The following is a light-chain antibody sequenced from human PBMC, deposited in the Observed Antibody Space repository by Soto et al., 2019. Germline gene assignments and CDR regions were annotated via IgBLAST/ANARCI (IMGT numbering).Light chain of an antibody. J-gene: IGLJ1*01. CDR1: SSDVGGYNY. CDR2: DVS. V-gene: IGLV2-14*01. CDR3: SSYTSSSNNV. Sequence: QSALTQPASVSGSPGQSIAISCTGTSSDVGGYNYVSWYQQHPGKAPKLMVYDVSNRPSGVSNRFSGSKSGNTASLTISGLQAEDEADYYCSSYTSSSNNVFGTGTKLTAL.